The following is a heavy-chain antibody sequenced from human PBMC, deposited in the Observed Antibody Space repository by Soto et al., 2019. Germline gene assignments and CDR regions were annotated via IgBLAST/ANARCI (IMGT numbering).Heavy chain of an antibody. J-gene: IGHJ5*02. Sequence: PSETLSLTCTVSGTSMSGHFWSWMRQPPGKGLEWIGYGYYRGSTLYNPSLKSRVTISLDTSKNHFSLRLNSVTSADTAVYYCARGVYLSLVRTGWFDPWGQGTLVTVSS. D-gene: IGHD3-10*01. CDR1: GTSMSGHF. CDR3: ARGVYLSLVRTGWFDP. CDR2: GYYRGST. V-gene: IGHV4-59*11.